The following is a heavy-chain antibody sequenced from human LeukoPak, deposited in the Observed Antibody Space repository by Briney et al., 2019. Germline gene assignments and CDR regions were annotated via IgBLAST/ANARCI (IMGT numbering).Heavy chain of an antibody. CDR1: GFTFSSYA. D-gene: IGHD2-15*01. CDR2: ISGSGGST. V-gene: IGHV3-23*01. Sequence: PGGSLRLSCAASGFTFSSYAMSWVRQAPGKGLEWVSAISGSGGSTYYADSVKGRFTISRDNAKNSLYLQMNSLRAEDTAVYYCAREGVVPGVYYYYYMDVWGKGTRSPSP. CDR3: AREGVVPGVYYYYYMDV. J-gene: IGHJ6*03.